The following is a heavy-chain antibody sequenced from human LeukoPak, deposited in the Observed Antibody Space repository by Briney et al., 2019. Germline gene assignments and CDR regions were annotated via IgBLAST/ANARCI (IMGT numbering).Heavy chain of an antibody. J-gene: IGHJ6*03. V-gene: IGHV3-48*01. D-gene: IGHD2-21*02. CDR1: GFTFSIYN. Sequence: PGGSLRLSCAASGFTFSIYNMNWVRQAPRKGLEWISYISGSSSTIYYADSVKGRFTISRDNAKNSLYLQMNSLRAEDTAVYYCARRGRDNFYYYMDVWGKGTTVTVSS. CDR2: ISGSSSTI. CDR3: ARRGRDNFYYYMDV.